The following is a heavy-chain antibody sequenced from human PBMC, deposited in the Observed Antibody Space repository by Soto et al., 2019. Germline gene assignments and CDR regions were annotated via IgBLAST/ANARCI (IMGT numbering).Heavy chain of an antibody. CDR3: ARGGGADGMDV. CDR1: GFTFFKYA. J-gene: IGHJ6*02. D-gene: IGHD1-26*01. CDR2: ISYDGNNK. V-gene: IGHV3-30-3*01. Sequence: QVQLVESGGDVVQPGRSLRLSCAASGFTFFKYAMHCVRQAPGKGLEWVAVISYDGNNKYYADSVRGRFTISRDHSSNTLYLQMNSTRGDDTDIYYCARGGGADGMDVWGQGTTVTVSS.